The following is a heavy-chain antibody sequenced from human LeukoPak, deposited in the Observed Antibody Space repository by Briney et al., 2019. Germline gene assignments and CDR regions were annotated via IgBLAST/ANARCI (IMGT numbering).Heavy chain of an antibody. J-gene: IGHJ4*02. CDR2: IYYSGST. CDR1: GGSISSYY. V-gene: IGHV4-59*01. Sequence: SETLSLTCTVSGGSISSYYWSWIRQPPGKGLEWIGHIYYSGSTNYNPSLKSRVTISVDTSKNQFSLKLSSVTAADTAVYYCARDLTGPIDYWGQGTLVTVSS. CDR3: ARDLTGPIDY. D-gene: IGHD7-27*01.